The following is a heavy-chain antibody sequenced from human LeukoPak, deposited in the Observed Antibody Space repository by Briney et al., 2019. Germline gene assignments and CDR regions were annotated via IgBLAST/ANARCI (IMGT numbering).Heavy chain of an antibody. D-gene: IGHD4-17*01. CDR3: ARQLRLYPSGYFQH. Sequence: SETLSLTCTVSGGSISSGDCYWSWIRQPPGKGLEWIGYIYYSGSTYYNPSLKSRVTISVDTSKNQFSLELSSVTAADTAVYYCARQLRLYPSGYFQHWGQGTLVTVSS. CDR1: GGSISSGDCY. CDR2: IYYSGST. J-gene: IGHJ1*01. V-gene: IGHV4-30-4*01.